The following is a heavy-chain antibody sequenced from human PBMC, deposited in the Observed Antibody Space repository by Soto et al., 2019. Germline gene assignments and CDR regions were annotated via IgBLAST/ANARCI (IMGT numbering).Heavy chain of an antibody. Sequence: EVQLLESGGGLVQPGGSLRLSCATSRFTFSSYAMSWVRQTPGKGLEWVSAISDSGGSTYYADSVKGRFTISRDDSKNTVYLQLNGLRTEDTAVYYCAKATALTLYSPLDYWGQGTLVNVSS. CDR1: RFTFSSYA. V-gene: IGHV3-23*01. CDR2: ISDSGGST. J-gene: IGHJ4*02. D-gene: IGHD3-16*01. CDR3: AKATALTLYSPLDY.